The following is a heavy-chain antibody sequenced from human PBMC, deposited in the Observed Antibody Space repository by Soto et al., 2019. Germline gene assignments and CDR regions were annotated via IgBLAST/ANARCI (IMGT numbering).Heavy chain of an antibody. Sequence: QVQLVQSGAEVKKPGSSVKVSCKASGGTFSSYAISGVRQAPGQGLEWMGGFIPMFNRPHSARKFQGRVTITADESTSTAHMDLSSLRSEDTAVYYCARGQFHHVSNYYYALDVWGQGTTVTVSS. V-gene: IGHV1-69*01. CDR2: FIPMFNRP. J-gene: IGHJ6*02. CDR1: GGTFSSYA. CDR3: ARGQFHHVSNYYYALDV.